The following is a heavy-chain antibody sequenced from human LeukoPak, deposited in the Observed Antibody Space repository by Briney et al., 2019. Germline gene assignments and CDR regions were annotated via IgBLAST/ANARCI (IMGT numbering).Heavy chain of an antibody. D-gene: IGHD6-6*01. CDR1: GGSIISTSYY. Sequence: SETLSLTCTVSGGSIISTSYYWGWIRQPPGKGLEWIGSMYYSGSTYYNPSLKSRVTISVGTSKNQFSLKLNSVTAADTAVYYCARYGPARHFDYWGQGTLVPVSS. J-gene: IGHJ4*02. CDR2: MYYSGST. CDR3: ARYGPARHFDY. V-gene: IGHV4-39*01.